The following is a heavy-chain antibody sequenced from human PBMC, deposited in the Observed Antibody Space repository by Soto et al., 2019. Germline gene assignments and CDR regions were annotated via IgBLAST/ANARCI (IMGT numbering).Heavy chain of an antibody. CDR1: GGSFSGYY. CDR2: INHSGST. CDR3: ARGMGQEISSPGAKHEGVETFDY. D-gene: IGHD2-8*01. V-gene: IGHV4-34*01. J-gene: IGHJ4*02. Sequence: SQTLSLPFAVYGGSFSGYYWSWIRQPPGKGLEWIGEINHSGSTNYNPSLKSRVTISVDTSKNQFSLKLSSVTAADTAVYYCARGMGQEISSPGAKHEGVETFDYWGQGTLVTVSS.